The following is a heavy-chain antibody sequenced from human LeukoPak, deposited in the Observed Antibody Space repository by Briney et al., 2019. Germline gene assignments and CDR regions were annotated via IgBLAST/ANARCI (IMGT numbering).Heavy chain of an antibody. D-gene: IGHD2-15*01. CDR1: GGSFSGYY. Sequence: SSETLSLTCAVYGGSFSGYYWSWIRQPPGKGLEWIGEINHSGSTNYNPSLKSRVTISVDTSKNQFSLKLSSVTAADTAVYYCARGNGRYCSGGSCYHDYRGQGTLVTVSS. CDR2: INHSGST. V-gene: IGHV4-34*01. J-gene: IGHJ4*02. CDR3: ARGNGRYCSGGSCYHDY.